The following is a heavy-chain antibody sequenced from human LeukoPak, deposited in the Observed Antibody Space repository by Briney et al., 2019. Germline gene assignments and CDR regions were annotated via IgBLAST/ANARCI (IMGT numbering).Heavy chain of an antibody. CDR2: IYYSGST. J-gene: IGHJ4*02. Sequence: SETLSLTCTVSGGSISSGGYYWSWIRQHPGKGLEWIGYIYYSGSTYYNPSLKSRVTISVDTSKNQFSLKLSSVTAADTAVYYCAGGRRYSYGYFGYWGQGTLVTVSS. CDR3: AGGRRYSYGYFGY. D-gene: IGHD5-18*01. V-gene: IGHV4-31*03. CDR1: GGSISSGGYY.